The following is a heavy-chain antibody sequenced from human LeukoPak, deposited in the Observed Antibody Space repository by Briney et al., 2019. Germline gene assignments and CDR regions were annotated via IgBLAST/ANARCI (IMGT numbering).Heavy chain of an antibody. CDR3: ARGEMATIEDAFDI. CDR1: GFTVSSNY. D-gene: IGHD5-24*01. CDR2: IYSGGST. Sequence: GGSLRLSCAASGFTVSSNYMSWVRQAPGKGLEWVSVIYSGGSTYYADSVKGRFTISRDNSKNTLYLQMNSLRAEDTAVYYCARGEMATIEDAFDIWGQGTMVTVSS. V-gene: IGHV3-53*01. J-gene: IGHJ3*02.